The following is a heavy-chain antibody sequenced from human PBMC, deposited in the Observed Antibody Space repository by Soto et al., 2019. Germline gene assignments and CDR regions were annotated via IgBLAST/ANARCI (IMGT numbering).Heavy chain of an antibody. Sequence: PGGSLRLSCAASGFTFSSYSLNWVRQAPGKGLEWVSYISSSSSTIYYADSVQGRFTTSRDNAKNSLYLQMNSLRDEGTAVYYWARDPRSSWYDGIRYYGMDVWGQGTTVTV. J-gene: IGHJ6*02. CDR1: GFTFSSYS. CDR3: ARDPRSSWYDGIRYYGMDV. D-gene: IGHD6-13*01. V-gene: IGHV3-48*02. CDR2: ISSSSSTI.